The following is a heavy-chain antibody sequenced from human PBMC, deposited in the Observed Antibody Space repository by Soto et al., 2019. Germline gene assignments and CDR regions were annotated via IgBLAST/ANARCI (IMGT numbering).Heavy chain of an antibody. CDR3: ARVSADCSSTSCYTFDI. V-gene: IGHV1-69*10. D-gene: IGHD2-2*02. Sequence: ASVKVSCKASGGTFSSYAISWVRQAPGQGLEWMGGIIPILGIANYAQKFQGRVTITADKSTSTAYMELSSLRSEDTAVYYCARVSADCSSTSCYTFDIWGQGTMVTVSS. J-gene: IGHJ3*02. CDR1: GGTFSSYA. CDR2: IIPILGIA.